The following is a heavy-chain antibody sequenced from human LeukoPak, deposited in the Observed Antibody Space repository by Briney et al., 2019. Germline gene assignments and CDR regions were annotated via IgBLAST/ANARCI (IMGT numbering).Heavy chain of an antibody. CDR1: GFTFSSYA. D-gene: IGHD3/OR15-3a*01. CDR2: ISGSGGST. V-gene: IGHV3-23*01. J-gene: IGHJ4*02. Sequence: GGSLRLSCAASGFTFSSYAMSWVRQAPGKGLEWVSAISGSGGSTYYADSVKGRFTISRDNSKNTLYLQMNSLRDEDTAVYYCAISGIGLWTESGDYWGQGTLVTVSS. CDR3: AISGIGLWTESGDY.